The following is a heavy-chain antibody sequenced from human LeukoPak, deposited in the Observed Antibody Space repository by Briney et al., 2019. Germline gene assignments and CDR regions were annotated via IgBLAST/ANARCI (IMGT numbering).Heavy chain of an antibody. CDR1: GYRFNSYW. CDR3: EKITWGSFRCYLAN. J-gene: IGHJ4*02. Sequence: GESLKISCKTSGYRFNSYWIAWVRQTPGKGLEWMGIIFPGDSETRYSPSFQGQVTISADKSITTAYMQWPSLKASDTDIYYCEKITWGSFRCYLANWGQGTLVTVSS. D-gene: IGHD3-16*01. V-gene: IGHV5-51*01. CDR2: IFPGDSET.